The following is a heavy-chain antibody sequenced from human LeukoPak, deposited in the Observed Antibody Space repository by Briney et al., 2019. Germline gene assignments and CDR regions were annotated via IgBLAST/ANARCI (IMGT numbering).Heavy chain of an antibody. J-gene: IGHJ4*02. D-gene: IGHD1-26*01. CDR3: ARVLDAEWELHFDY. CDR2: IYYSGST. CDR1: GGSISSSSYY. V-gene: IGHV4-39*07. Sequence: SETLSLTCTVSGGSISSSSYYWGWIRQPPGKGLEWIGSIYYSGSTYYNPSLKSRVTISVDTSKNQFSLKLSSVTAADTAVYYCARVLDAEWELHFDYWGQGTLVTVSS.